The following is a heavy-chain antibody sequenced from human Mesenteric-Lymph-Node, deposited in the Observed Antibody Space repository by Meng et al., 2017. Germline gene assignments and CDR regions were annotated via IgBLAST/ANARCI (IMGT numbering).Heavy chain of an antibody. Sequence: QLTLQPGGGGLLQPCGALSLTYAVNGGSLVGASWNWVRQLPGKGLVWIGEILLGGSPSDNPSLKSRVTISIDTSKNQLSLMLSSVPAAETAVYYCARRPTGIDYWGQGTLVTVSS. J-gene: IGHJ4*02. V-gene: IGHV4-34*12. D-gene: IGHD2-8*02. CDR1: GGSLVGAS. CDR3: ARRPTGIDY. CDR2: ILLGGSP.